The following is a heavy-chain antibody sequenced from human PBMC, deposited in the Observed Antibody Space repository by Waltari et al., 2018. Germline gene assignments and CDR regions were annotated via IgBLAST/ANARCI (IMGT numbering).Heavy chain of an antibody. D-gene: IGHD2-15*01. V-gene: IGHV1-24*01. Sequence: QVQLVQSGAEVKKPGASVKVSCRASGYSLTASAWHWVRSAPGTGREWLGGFDPEYGEAVYAQEFQGRVTMTEDTSKDTAYMELSSLTYEDTAVYYCTRDRVGYCSGGTCYSRWFDPWGQGTLVTVSS. CDR2: FDPEYGEA. CDR1: GYSLTASA. J-gene: IGHJ5*02. CDR3: TRDRVGYCSGGTCYSRWFDP.